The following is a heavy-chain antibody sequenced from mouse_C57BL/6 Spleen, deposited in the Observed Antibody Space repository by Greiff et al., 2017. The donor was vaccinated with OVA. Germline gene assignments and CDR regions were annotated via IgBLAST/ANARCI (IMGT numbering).Heavy chain of an antibody. CDR1: GYTFTSYW. CDR3: ARGRGYGYDYYFDY. Sequence: VQLQQPGAELVRPGSSVKLSCKASGYTFTSYWMDWVKQRPGQGLEWIGNIYPSDSETHYNQKFKDKATLTVDKSSSTAYMQLSSLTSEDSAVYYCARGRGYGYDYYFDYWGQGTTLTVST. CDR2: IYPSDSET. D-gene: IGHD2-2*01. J-gene: IGHJ2*01. V-gene: IGHV1-61*01.